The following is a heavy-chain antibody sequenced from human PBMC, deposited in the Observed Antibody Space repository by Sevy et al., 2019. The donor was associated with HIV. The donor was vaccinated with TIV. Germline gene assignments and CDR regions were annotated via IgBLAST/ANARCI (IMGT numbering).Heavy chain of an antibody. D-gene: IGHD6-13*01. CDR3: ARGPGSWYEGGIAFDI. Sequence: SETLSLTCTVSGGSISSYYWSWIRQPPGKGLEWIGYIYYSGSTNYNPSLKSRVTISVDTSKNQFSLKLSSVTAADTAVYYCARGPGSWYEGGIAFDIWGQGTMVTVSS. CDR2: IYYSGST. J-gene: IGHJ3*02. V-gene: IGHV4-59*01. CDR1: GGSISSYY.